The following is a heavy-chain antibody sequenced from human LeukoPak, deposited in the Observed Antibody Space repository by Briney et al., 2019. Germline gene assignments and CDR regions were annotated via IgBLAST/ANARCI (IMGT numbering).Heavy chain of an antibody. J-gene: IGHJ5*02. D-gene: IGHD6-13*01. CDR3: ARLSPGIAAARLLTWFEP. V-gene: IGHV5-51*03. CDR2: IYPGDSDT. Sequence: GESLKISCKGSGYSFTSYWVGWVRQMPGKGLEWMGIIYPGDSDTRYSPSFQGQVTISADKSISTAYLQWSSLKASDTAMYYCARLSPGIAAARLLTWFEPWGQGTLVTVSS. CDR1: GYSFTSYW.